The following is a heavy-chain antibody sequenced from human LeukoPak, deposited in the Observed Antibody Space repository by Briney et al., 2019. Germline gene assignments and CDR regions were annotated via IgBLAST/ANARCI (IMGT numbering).Heavy chain of an antibody. CDR2: ILPIFDKA. V-gene: IGHV1-69*13. CDR1: GGTFSSYA. D-gene: IGHD5-12*01. CDR3: ARGDSGYDN. Sequence: SMKVSSKASGGTFSSYAISWVRQAPGQGLEWMGGILPIFDKANYAQNFRGRVTITADESTSTAYMELGSLRSEDTAVYYCARGDSGYDNWGQGTLVTVSS. J-gene: IGHJ4*02.